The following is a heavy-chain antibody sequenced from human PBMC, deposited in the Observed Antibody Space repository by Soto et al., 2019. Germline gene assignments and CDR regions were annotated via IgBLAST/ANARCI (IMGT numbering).Heavy chain of an antibody. V-gene: IGHV1-69*08. CDR3: AREDYGDYSPFDY. D-gene: IGHD4-17*01. CDR1: GGTFSSYT. J-gene: IGHJ4*02. CDR2: IIPILGIA. Sequence: QVQLVQSGAEVKKPGSSVKVSCKASGGTFSSYTISWVRQAPGQGLEWMGRIIPILGIANYAQKFQGRVTNTADKSTSTAYMELSSLRSEDTAVYYCAREDYGDYSPFDYWGQGTLVTVSS.